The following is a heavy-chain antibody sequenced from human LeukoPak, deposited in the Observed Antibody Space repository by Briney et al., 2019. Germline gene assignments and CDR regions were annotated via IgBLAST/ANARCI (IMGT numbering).Heavy chain of an antibody. CDR3: ARVVPPTDYGSGSYFWDPYYFDY. CDR2: ISGSGGST. CDR1: GFTFSSYG. Sequence: GGSLRLSCAASGFTFSSYGMSWVRQAPGKGLEWVSAISGSGGSTYYADSVKGRFTISRDNSKNTGYLQMNSLRAEDTAVYYCARVVPPTDYGSGSYFWDPYYFDYWGQGTLVTVSS. V-gene: IGHV3-23*01. D-gene: IGHD3-10*01. J-gene: IGHJ4*02.